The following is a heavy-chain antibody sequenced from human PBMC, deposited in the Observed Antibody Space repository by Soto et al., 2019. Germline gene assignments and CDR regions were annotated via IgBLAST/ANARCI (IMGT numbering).Heavy chain of an antibody. CDR1: GYTFTGHY. J-gene: IGHJ6*02. Sequence: QVQLVQSGSEVKEPGASVKVSCKASGYTFTGHYVLWVRQAPGQGPECMGWINPYTGGTNYAQKFQGRVTMTRDTSISTAYMELSKLISDDTAVYYCATQFHHCGGDCYRGPYFGMDVWGQGTTVIVSS. CDR3: ATQFHHCGGDCYRGPYFGMDV. V-gene: IGHV1-2*02. D-gene: IGHD2-21*02. CDR2: INPYTGGT.